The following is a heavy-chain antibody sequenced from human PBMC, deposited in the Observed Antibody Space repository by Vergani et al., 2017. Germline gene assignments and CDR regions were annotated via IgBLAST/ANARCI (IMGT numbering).Heavy chain of an antibody. CDR3: ARFGSGSDPRFDY. Sequence: QVQLQQWGAGLLKPSETLSLTCAVYGGSFSGYYWSWIRQPPGKGLEWIGEINHSGSTNYNPSLKSRVTISVDTSKNQFSPKLSSVTAADTAVYYCARFGSGSDPRFDYWGQGTLVTVSS. CDR1: GGSFSGYY. D-gene: IGHD3-10*01. J-gene: IGHJ4*02. V-gene: IGHV4-34*01. CDR2: INHSGST.